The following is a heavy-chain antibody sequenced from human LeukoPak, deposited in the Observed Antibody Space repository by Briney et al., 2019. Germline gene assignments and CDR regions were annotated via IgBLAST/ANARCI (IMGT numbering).Heavy chain of an antibody. CDR1: GYTFTSYD. J-gene: IGHJ3*02. CDR3: AREGENYYDSSGYSAMLAFDI. V-gene: IGHV1-8*01. CDR2: MNPNSGNT. Sequence: ASVKVSCKASGYTFTSYDINWVRQATGQGLEWMGWMNPNSGNTGYAQKFQGRVTMTRNTSISTAYMELSSLRSEDTAVYYCAREGENYYDSSGYSAMLAFDIWGQGTMVTVSS. D-gene: IGHD3-22*01.